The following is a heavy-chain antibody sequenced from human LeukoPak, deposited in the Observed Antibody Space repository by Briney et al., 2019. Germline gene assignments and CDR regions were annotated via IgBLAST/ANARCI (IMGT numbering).Heavy chain of an antibody. Sequence: ASETLSLTCAVYGGPFSGYYWSWIRQPPGKGLEWIGEINHSGSTNYNPSLKSRVTISVDTSKNQFSLKLSSVTAADTAVYYCARVRVYYDSSGYYYYYYGMDVWGQGTTVTVPS. CDR3: ARVRVYYDSSGYYYYYYGMDV. CDR1: GGPFSGYY. V-gene: IGHV4-34*01. D-gene: IGHD3-22*01. J-gene: IGHJ6*02. CDR2: INHSGST.